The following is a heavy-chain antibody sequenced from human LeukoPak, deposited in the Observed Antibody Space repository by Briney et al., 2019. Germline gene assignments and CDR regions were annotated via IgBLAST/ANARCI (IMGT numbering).Heavy chain of an antibody. V-gene: IGHV4-59*01. CDR1: GGSFSGYY. D-gene: IGHD3-22*01. CDR2: IYYSGST. J-gene: IGHJ4*02. CDR3: ARSYYYDSSGYYQIDY. Sequence: SETLSLTCAVYGGSFSGYYWSWIRQPPGKGLEWIGYIYYSGSTNYNPSLKSRVTISVDTSKNQFSLKLRSVTAADTAVYYCARSYYYDSSGYYQIDYWGQGTLVTVSS.